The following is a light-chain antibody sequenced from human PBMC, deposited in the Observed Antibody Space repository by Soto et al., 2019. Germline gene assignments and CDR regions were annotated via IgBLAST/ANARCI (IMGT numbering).Light chain of an antibody. J-gene: IGKJ4*01. CDR2: YAS. Sequence: EIVLTQSPATLSLSPGERATLSCRASQSIGSYLAWYHQKPGQAPRLLIYYASNRAPGITPRFSGSGAGTDVSVPISARQPAEYSAVYYYQRRNRPRLTFGRGTKVEIK. CDR1: QSIGSY. V-gene: IGKV3-11*01. CDR3: YQRRNRPRLT.